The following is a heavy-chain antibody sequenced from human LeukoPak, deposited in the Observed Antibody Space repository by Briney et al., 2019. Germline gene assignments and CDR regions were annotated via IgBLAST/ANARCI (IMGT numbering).Heavy chain of an antibody. D-gene: IGHD2-2*01. CDR3: AGVAAALDY. CDR2: IYHSGST. Sequence: SETLSLTCTVSGGSISSGGYYWSWIRQPPGKGLERIGYIYHSGSTYYNPSLKSRVTISVDRSKNQFSLKLSSVTAADTAVYYCAGVAAALDYWGQGTLVTVSS. V-gene: IGHV4-30-2*01. J-gene: IGHJ4*02. CDR1: GGSISSGGYY.